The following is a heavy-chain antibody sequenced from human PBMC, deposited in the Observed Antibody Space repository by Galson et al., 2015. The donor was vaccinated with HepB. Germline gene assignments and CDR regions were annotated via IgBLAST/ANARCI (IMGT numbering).Heavy chain of an antibody. CDR1: GFTFSSYS. D-gene: IGHD2-15*01. J-gene: IGHJ4*02. CDR2: ISSSSSYI. Sequence: SLRLSCAASGFTFSSYSMNWVRQAPGKGLEWVSSISSSSSYIYYADSVKGRFTISLDTSRNQFSLRLTSVTAADTAVYYCARDIRCNGDSCYSYLDSWGQGTLVTVSS. V-gene: IGHV3-21*04. CDR3: ARDIRCNGDSCYSYLDS.